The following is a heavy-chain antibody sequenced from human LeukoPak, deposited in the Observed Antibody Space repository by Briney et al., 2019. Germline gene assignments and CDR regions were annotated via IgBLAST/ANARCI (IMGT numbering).Heavy chain of an antibody. D-gene: IGHD5-12*01. CDR1: GYTLTELS. V-gene: IGHV1-24*01. Sequence: GASVKVSCKVSGYTLTELSMHWVRQAPGKGLEWMGGFDPENGETIYAQKFQGRVTMTEDTSTDTAYMELSSLRSEDTAVYYCVTEGRKDSGYDLYFYYMDVWGKGTTVTVSS. CDR2: FDPENGET. J-gene: IGHJ6*03. CDR3: VTEGRKDSGYDLYFYYMDV.